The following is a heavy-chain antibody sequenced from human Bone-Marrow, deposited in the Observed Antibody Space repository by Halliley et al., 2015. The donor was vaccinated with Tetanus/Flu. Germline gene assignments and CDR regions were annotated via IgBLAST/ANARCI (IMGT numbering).Heavy chain of an antibody. CDR2: IYSFGIT. J-gene: IGHJ4*02. V-gene: IGHV4-59*01. CDR3: ARVDREGGYDFLDS. Sequence: WIGYIYSFGITPYNPPLKSRLTLSLDTSNNQFSLRLASVTAADTAVYYCARVDREGGYDFLDSWGQGTLVTVSS. D-gene: IGHD5-12*01.